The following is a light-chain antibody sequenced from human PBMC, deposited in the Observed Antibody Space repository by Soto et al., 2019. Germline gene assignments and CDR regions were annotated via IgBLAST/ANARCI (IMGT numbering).Light chain of an antibody. CDR2: EVS. Sequence: QPVLTQPASVSGSHGQSITISCTGTSSDVGGYKYVSWYQQHPGKVPKLFIYEVSNRPSGVSNRFSGSKSGNTASLTISGLQAEDEAEYYCSSYTRSTTLNVLFGGGTKLTVL. CDR1: SSDVGGYKY. CDR3: SSYTRSTTLNVL. V-gene: IGLV2-14*01. J-gene: IGLJ2*01.